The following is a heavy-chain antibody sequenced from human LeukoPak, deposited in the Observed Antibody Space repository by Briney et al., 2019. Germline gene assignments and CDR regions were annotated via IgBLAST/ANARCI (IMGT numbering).Heavy chain of an antibody. J-gene: IGHJ4*02. CDR2: MSEDGGEK. V-gene: IGHV3-7*01. D-gene: IGHD4-11*01. CDR1: GFGFSNYW. Sequence: GGSLRLSCAATGFGFSNYWMSWVRQAPGKGLEWVANMSEDGGEKNYVDSVKGRFTISRDNAQDSLYLQMNSLRAEDTAVYYCARDRGYSNFDYWGQGTLLTVSS. CDR3: ARDRGYSNFDY.